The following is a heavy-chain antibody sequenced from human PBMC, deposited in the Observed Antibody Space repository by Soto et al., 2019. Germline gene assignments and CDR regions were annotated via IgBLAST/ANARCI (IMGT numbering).Heavy chain of an antibody. CDR3: AKSGGHPLGSSWYREYYYYSGMGV. Sequence: GGSLRLSCAASGFTFDDYAMHWVRQAPGEGLEWVSRICWNSGSIGYADSVKGRFIIFRDNAKNFLYLQINSLTTEDTCLYFCAKSGGHPLGSSWYREYYYYSGMGVWGQGPTVTVSS. V-gene: IGHV3-9*01. D-gene: IGHD6-13*01. J-gene: IGHJ6*01. CDR2: ICWNSGSI. CDR1: GFTFDDYA.